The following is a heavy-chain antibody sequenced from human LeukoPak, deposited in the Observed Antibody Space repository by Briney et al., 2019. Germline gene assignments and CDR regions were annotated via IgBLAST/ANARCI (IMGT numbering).Heavy chain of an antibody. CDR3: ARDDITVI. V-gene: IGHV3-53*01. CDR2: IYSDGRT. Sequence: AGGSLRLSCSAFGFSVSDYYMNWVRQAPGKGLDGCSFIYSDGRTYYADSVKGRFTISRDNSRNTLYLQMNRLRVEETAVYYCARDDITVIWGQGTLVTVSS. CDR1: GFSVSDYY. J-gene: IGHJ4*02. D-gene: IGHD3-3*01.